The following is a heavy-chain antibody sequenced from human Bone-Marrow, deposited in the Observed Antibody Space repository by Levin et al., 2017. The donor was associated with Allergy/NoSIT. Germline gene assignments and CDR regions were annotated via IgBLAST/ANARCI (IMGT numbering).Heavy chain of an antibody. CDR2: IYYTGST. CDR1: GGSISDGGYY. D-gene: IGHD2-21*02. V-gene: IGHV4-31*03. Sequence: SETLSLTCTVSGGSISDGGYYWSWIRQHPGKGLEWIGYIYYTGSTFYNPSLKSRVSTSVDTSKNQFYLNLRSVTAADTAVYYCARDRAVDCGTDCYSRGNWFDPWGQGTLVTVSS. J-gene: IGHJ5*02. CDR3: ARDRAVDCGTDCYSRGNWFDP.